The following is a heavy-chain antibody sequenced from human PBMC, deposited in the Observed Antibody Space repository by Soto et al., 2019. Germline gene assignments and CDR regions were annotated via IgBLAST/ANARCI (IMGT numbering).Heavy chain of an antibody. D-gene: IGHD3-22*01. CDR2: IYPSDSRV. CDR3: TRHPLVSDSSGYYFPALDY. CDR1: GYSFTSYW. J-gene: IGHJ4*02. Sequence: PGESLKISCQGSGYSFTSYWIGWVRQMPGKGLEWMGIIYPSDSRVTYNPSFQGQVTISADKSITTAYLEWHSLKASDSAIYYCTRHPLVSDSSGYYFPALDYWGQGTLVTVSS. V-gene: IGHV5-51*01.